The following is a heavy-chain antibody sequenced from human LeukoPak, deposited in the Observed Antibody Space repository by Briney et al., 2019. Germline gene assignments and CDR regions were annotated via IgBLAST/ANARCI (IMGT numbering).Heavy chain of an antibody. Sequence: PGGSLRLSCAASGFTFTSYAMHWVRQAPGKGLEWVSSISSSSSYIYYADSVKGRFTISRDNAKNSLYLQMNSLRAEDTAVYYCARDRNPGYYYDSSGYHDYWGQGTLVTVSS. CDR2: ISSSSSYI. V-gene: IGHV3-21*01. CDR3: ARDRNPGYYYDSSGYHDY. J-gene: IGHJ4*02. CDR1: GFTFTSYA. D-gene: IGHD3-22*01.